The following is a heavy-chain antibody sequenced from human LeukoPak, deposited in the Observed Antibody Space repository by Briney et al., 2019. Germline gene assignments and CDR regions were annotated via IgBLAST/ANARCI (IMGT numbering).Heavy chain of an antibody. CDR1: GFTFSSYA. V-gene: IGHV3-30-3*01. D-gene: IGHD7-27*01. CDR2: ISYDGSNK. Sequence: PGGSLRLSCAASGFTFSSYAMHWVRQAPGKGLEWVAVISYDGSNKYYADSVKGRFTVSRGNSKNTLFLQMNSLRAEDTAVYYCAKDGGLWVSAHWGDSWGRGTLVTVSS. CDR3: AKDGGLWVSAHWGDS. J-gene: IGHJ4*02.